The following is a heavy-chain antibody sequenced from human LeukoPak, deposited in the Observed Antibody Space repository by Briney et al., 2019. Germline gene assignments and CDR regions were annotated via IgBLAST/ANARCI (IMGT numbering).Heavy chain of an antibody. D-gene: IGHD3-9*01. CDR1: GFMFGSHG. V-gene: IGHV3-30*18. CDR3: AKEKFDWGTMYYFDY. J-gene: IGHJ4*02. CDR2: ISSDGSTK. Sequence: GRSLTLSCAATGFMFGSHGMHWVRQAPGKGLEWVAVISSDGSTKYYADSVKGRFTVSRDNSNNTLSLQMNSLRPEDTAVYYCAKEKFDWGTMYYFDYWGQGTLVTVSS.